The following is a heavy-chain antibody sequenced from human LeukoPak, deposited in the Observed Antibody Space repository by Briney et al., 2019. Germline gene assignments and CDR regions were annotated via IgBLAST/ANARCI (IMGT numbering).Heavy chain of an antibody. CDR3: ARDLPLTGATGLGFDY. D-gene: IGHD1-26*01. J-gene: IGHJ4*02. Sequence: PGGSLRLSCAASGFTVSSNYMSWVRQAPGKGLEWVSVIYSGGSTYYADSVKGRFTISRDNSKNTLYLQMNSLRAEDTAVYYCARDLPLTGATGLGFDYWGQGILVTVSS. V-gene: IGHV3-66*01. CDR2: IYSGGST. CDR1: GFTVSSNY.